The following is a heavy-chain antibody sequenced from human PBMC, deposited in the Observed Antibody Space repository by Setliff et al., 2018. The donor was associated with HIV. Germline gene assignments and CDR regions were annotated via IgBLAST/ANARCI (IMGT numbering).Heavy chain of an antibody. CDR1: GFTFSDYE. CDR2: ISGSGDTK. CDR3: ARALWY. J-gene: IGHJ4*02. Sequence: PGGSLRLSCVGSGFTFSDYEMNWVRQAPGKGLEWVSHISGSGDTKYYADSVKGRFTIFRDNAKKSLYLQMNSLRAGDTAVYFCARALWYWGQGALVTVSS. V-gene: IGHV3-48*03.